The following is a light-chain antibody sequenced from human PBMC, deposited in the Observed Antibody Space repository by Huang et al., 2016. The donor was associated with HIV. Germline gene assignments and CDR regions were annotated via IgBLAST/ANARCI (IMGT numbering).Light chain of an antibody. V-gene: IGKV3-15*01. CDR3: QQYNNWPRT. J-gene: IGKJ1*01. CDR2: GAT. Sequence: EIVMTQSPATVSVSPGERATLSCRAGQSVNSNLAGYQQKRGQAPRLLIYGATSRATGIPVRFSGSGSGTEFTLTISSLQSEDFAVYYCQQYNNWPRTFGQGTKVDIK. CDR1: QSVNSN.